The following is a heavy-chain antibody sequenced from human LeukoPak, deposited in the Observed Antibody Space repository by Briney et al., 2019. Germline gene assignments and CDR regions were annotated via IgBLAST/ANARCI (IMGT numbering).Heavy chain of an antibody. V-gene: IGHV3-48*01. CDR2: ISSSSSTI. J-gene: IGHJ4*02. CDR3: AKGSGSYFDY. D-gene: IGHD1-26*01. Sequence: EGSLRLSCTASGFTFGDYVMSWFRQAPGKGLEWVSYISSSSSTIYYADSVKGRFTISRDNAKNSLYLQMNSLRAEDTAVYYCAKGSGSYFDYWGQGTLVTVSS. CDR1: GFTFGDYV.